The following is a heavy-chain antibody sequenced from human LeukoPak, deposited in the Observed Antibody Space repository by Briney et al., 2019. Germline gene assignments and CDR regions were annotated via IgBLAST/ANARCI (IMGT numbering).Heavy chain of an antibody. CDR3: AKRGTLYYYYYMGV. V-gene: IGHV3-23*01. CDR1: GFTFSSYA. Sequence: GGSLRLSCAASGFTFSSYAMSWVRQAPGKGLEWVSAISGSGGSTYYADSVKGRFTISRDNSKNTLYLQMNSLRAEDTAVYYCAKRGTLYYYYYMGVWGKGTTVTVSS. D-gene: IGHD1-7*01. CDR2: ISGSGGST. J-gene: IGHJ6*03.